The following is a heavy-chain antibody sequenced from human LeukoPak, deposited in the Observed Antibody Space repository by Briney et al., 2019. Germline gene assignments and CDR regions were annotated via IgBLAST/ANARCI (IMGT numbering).Heavy chain of an antibody. J-gene: IGHJ4*02. Sequence: PSETLSLTCSVSGGSISGYYWSWLRQAPGKGLEWIGYISHTGNTFYNPSLKSRVTISVDRSKNQFSLKLSSVTAADTAVYYCARGADYGDPYLDYWGQGTLVTVSS. CDR3: ARGADYGDPYLDY. D-gene: IGHD4-17*01. V-gene: IGHV4-59*12. CDR2: ISHTGNT. CDR1: GGSISGYY.